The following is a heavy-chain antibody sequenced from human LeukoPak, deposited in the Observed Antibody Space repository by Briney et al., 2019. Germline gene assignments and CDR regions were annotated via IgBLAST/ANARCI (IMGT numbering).Heavy chain of an antibody. CDR1: GGSISSHY. CDR2: IYYSGST. D-gene: IGHD3-22*01. Sequence: SETLSLTCTVSGGSISSHYWSWIRQPPGKGLEWIGYIYYSGSTNYNPSLKSRVTISVDTSKNQYSLKLSSVTAADTAVYYCAREGSTGFYYDVVDYWGQGILVTVSS. CDR3: AREGSTGFYYDVVDY. V-gene: IGHV4-59*11. J-gene: IGHJ4*02.